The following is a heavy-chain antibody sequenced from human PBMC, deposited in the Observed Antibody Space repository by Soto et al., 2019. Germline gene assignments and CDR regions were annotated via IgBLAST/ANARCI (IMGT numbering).Heavy chain of an antibody. D-gene: IGHD3-22*01. CDR3: VRGYDSSGYYYSY. V-gene: IGHV1-3*01. Sequence: GASVKVSCKASGYTFTSYAMHWVRQAPGQRLEWMGWINAGNGNTKYSQKFQGRVTITRDTSASTAYMELSSLRSEDTAVYYCVRGYDSSGYYYSYWGQGTLVTVSS. CDR2: INAGNGNT. J-gene: IGHJ4*02. CDR1: GYTFTSYA.